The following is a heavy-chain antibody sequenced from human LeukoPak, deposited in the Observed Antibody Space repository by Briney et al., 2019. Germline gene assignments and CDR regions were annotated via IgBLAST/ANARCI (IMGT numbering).Heavy chain of an antibody. Sequence: GGSLRLSCAASGFTFSSYGMHWVRQAPGKGLEWVAVISYDGSNKYYADSVKGRFTISRDNSKNTLYLQMNSLRAEDTAVYYCASKMATPDPPHWARGTLVTVSS. D-gene: IGHD5-24*01. V-gene: IGHV3-30*03. J-gene: IGHJ4*02. CDR3: ASKMATPDPPH. CDR2: ISYDGSNK. CDR1: GFTFSSYG.